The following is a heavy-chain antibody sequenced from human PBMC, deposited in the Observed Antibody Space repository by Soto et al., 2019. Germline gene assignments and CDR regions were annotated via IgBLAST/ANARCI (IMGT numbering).Heavy chain of an antibody. J-gene: IGHJ4*02. V-gene: IGHV4-31*03. CDR1: GGSISSGGYY. CDR2: IYYSGST. D-gene: IGHD3-22*01. CDR3: ARSTYYYDSSGYPIFYFDY. Sequence: SETLSLTCTGSGGSISSGGYYWSWIRQHPGKGLEWIGYIYYSGSTYYNPSLKSRVTISVDTSKNQFSLKLSSVTAADTAVYYCARSTYYYDSSGYPIFYFDYWGQGTLVTVSS.